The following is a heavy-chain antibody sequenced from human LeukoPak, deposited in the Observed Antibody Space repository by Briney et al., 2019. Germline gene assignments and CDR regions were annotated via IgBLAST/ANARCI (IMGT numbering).Heavy chain of an antibody. CDR3: ARDGTYCGGDCYRDAFDI. V-gene: IGHV1-69*13. CDR2: IIPIFGTA. D-gene: IGHD2-21*02. J-gene: IGHJ3*02. Sequence: GASVEVSCKASGGTFSSYAISWVRQAPGQGLEWMGGIIPIFGTANYAQKFQGRVTITADGSTSTAYMELSSLRSEDTAVYYCARDGTYCGGDCYRDAFDIWGQGTMVTVSS. CDR1: GGTFSSYA.